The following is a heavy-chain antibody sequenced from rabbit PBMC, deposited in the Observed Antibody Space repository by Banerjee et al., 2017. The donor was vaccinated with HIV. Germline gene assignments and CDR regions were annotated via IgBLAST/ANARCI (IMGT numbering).Heavy chain of an antibody. J-gene: IGHJ4*01. Sequence: ASGFDFNSYYISWVRQAPGKGLEWIACIYAGSSGSTQYANWAKGRFTISKISSTTVTLQMTSLTAADTATYFCARDLAGVIGWNFGLWGPGTLVTVS. CDR1: GFDFNSYY. CDR2: IYAGSSGST. D-gene: IGHD4-1*01. CDR3: ARDLAGVIGWNFGL. V-gene: IGHV1S40*01.